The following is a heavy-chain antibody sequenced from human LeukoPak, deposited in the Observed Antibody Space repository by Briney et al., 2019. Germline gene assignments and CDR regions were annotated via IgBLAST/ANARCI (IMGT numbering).Heavy chain of an antibody. D-gene: IGHD3-3*01. CDR1: GGSISSSSYY. V-gene: IGHV4-39*01. CDR2: IYYSGST. J-gene: IGHJ4*02. Sequence: NPSETLSLTCTVSGGSISSSSYYWGWIRQPPGKGLEWIGSIYYSGSTYYNPSLKSRVTISVDTSKNQFSLKLSSVTAADTAVYYCARLTIFGVVIAYYFDYWGQGTLATVSS. CDR3: ARLTIFGVVIAYYFDY.